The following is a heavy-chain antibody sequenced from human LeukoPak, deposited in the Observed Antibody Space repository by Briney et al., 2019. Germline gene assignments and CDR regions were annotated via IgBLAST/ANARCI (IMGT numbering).Heavy chain of an antibody. CDR1: GGTFSSYA. CDR3: ARGVDGGNSDWFDP. Sequence: SVKVPCKASGGTFSSYAISWVRQAPGQGLEWMGRIIPILGIANYAQKFQGRVTITADKSTSTAYMELSSLRSEDTAVYYCARGVDGGNSDWFDPWGQGTLVTVSS. J-gene: IGHJ5*02. CDR2: IIPILGIA. D-gene: IGHD4-23*01. V-gene: IGHV1-69*04.